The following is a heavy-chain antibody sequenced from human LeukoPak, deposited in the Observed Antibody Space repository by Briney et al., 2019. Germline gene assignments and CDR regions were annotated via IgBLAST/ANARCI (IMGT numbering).Heavy chain of an antibody. CDR1: GFTFSSDA. CDR3: ANSGAVAATGY. D-gene: IGHD6-19*01. V-gene: IGHV3-23*01. J-gene: IGHJ4*02. CDR2: ISGGGGTT. Sequence: GGSLRLSCAASGFTFSSDAMSWVRQAPGKGLEWVSVISGGGGTTYYSDSVKGRFTISRDNSKNTLYLQMNSLRAEDTAVYYCANSGAVAATGYWGQGTLVTVSS.